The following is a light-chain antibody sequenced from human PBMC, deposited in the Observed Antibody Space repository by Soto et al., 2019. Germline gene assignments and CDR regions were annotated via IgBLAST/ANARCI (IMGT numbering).Light chain of an antibody. Sequence: QSELTQPPSAKGSHVQSLTISCTGTSSDVGGYNYVSWYQQHPGKAPKLMIYEVSKRPSGVPDRFSGSKSGNTASLTVSGLQAEDEADYYCSSYAGSNNFVVFGTGTKVTVL. CDR1: SSDVGGYNY. V-gene: IGLV2-8*01. CDR2: EVS. J-gene: IGLJ1*01. CDR3: SSYAGSNNFVV.